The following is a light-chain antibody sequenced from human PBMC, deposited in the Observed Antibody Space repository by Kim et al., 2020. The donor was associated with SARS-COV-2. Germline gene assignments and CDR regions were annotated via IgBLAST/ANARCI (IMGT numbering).Light chain of an antibody. J-gene: IGLJ2*01. Sequence: LGQTVRITCQGDSLRSYDASWYQQTPGQAPVLVIYGKNNRPSGIPDRFSGSSSGNTASLTITGAQAEDEADYYCNSRDSSGNHLGVFGGGTQLTVL. CDR3: NSRDSSGNHLGV. CDR1: SLRSYD. CDR2: GKN. V-gene: IGLV3-19*01.